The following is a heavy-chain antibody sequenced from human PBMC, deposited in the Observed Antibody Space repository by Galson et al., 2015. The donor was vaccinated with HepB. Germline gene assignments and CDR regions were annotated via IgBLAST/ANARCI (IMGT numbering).Heavy chain of an antibody. Sequence: SLRLSCAASGFTFDDYAMHWVRQAPGKGLEWVSLISWDGGSTYYADSVKGRFTISRDNSKNSLYLQMNSLRAEDTALYYCAKDIHSSIAAAGTLSYWGQGTLVTVSS. CDR2: ISWDGGST. D-gene: IGHD6-13*01. V-gene: IGHV3-43D*03. CDR3: AKDIHSSIAAAGTLSY. CDR1: GFTFDDYA. J-gene: IGHJ4*02.